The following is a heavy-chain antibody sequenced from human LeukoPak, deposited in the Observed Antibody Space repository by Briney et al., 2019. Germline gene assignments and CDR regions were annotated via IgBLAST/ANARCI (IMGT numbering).Heavy chain of an antibody. CDR1: GFIFSSYG. V-gene: IGHV3-23*01. CDR3: AKVAPLGDGDFWYFDL. J-gene: IGHJ2*01. CDR2: ISASGGRT. Sequence: GGSLRLSCAASGFIFSSYGMSWVRQAPGKGLEWVSAISASGGRTNNADSVKGRSTISRDNSKNTLYLQMNSLRAEDTAVYYCAKVAPLGDGDFWYFDLWGRGTLVTASS. D-gene: IGHD4-17*01.